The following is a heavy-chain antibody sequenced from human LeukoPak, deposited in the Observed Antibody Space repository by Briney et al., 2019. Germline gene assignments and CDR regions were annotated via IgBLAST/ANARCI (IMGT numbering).Heavy chain of an antibody. J-gene: IGHJ4*02. D-gene: IGHD5-12*01. V-gene: IGHV3-7*01. Sequence: GGSLRLSCAASGFTFSSYWTSWVRQAPGKGLEWVANIKQDGSEKYYVDSVKGRVTISRDNAKNSLYMQMNSLRAEDTAVYYCAREGRVSGYDFDCWGQGTLVTVSS. CDR3: AREGRVSGYDFDC. CDR1: GFTFSSYW. CDR2: IKQDGSEK.